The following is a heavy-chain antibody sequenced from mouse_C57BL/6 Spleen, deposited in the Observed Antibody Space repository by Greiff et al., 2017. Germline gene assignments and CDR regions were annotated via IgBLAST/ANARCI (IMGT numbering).Heavy chain of an antibody. CDR3: ARLRNSWAMDY. J-gene: IGHJ4*01. D-gene: IGHD2-1*01. V-gene: IGHV1-43*01. CDR1: GYSFTGYY. Sequence: EVQLQQSGPELVKPGASVKISCKASGYSFTGYYMHWVKQSSEKSLEWIGEINPSTGGTSYNQKFKGKATLTVAKSSSPAYMQLKSLTSEDSADYYCARLRNSWAMDYWGQGTSVTVSS. CDR2: INPSTGGT.